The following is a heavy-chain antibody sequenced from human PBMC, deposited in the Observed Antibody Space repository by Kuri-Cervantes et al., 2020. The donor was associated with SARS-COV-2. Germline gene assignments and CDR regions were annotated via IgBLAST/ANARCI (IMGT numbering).Heavy chain of an antibody. J-gene: IGHJ2*01. CDR2: ISYDGSNK. V-gene: IGHV3-30-3*01. D-gene: IGHD3-16*01. CDR1: GFTFSSYA. Sequence: GESLKISCAASGFTFSSYAMHWVRQAPGKGLEWVAVISYDGSNKYYADSVKGRFTISRENSKNRLYLQMNSLRAEHTAVYYCARDRSGGGIKRGGWYFDLWGRGTLVTVSS. CDR3: ARDRSGGGIKRGGWYFDL.